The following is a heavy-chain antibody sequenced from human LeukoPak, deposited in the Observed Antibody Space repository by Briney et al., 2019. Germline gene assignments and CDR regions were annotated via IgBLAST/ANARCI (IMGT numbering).Heavy chain of an antibody. J-gene: IGHJ4*02. CDR2: IYYSGST. CDR3: ARDHGRDGYYFDY. D-gene: IGHD5-24*01. Sequence: KPSETLSLTCTVSGGSISSSSYYWGWIRQPPGKGLEWIGSIYYSGSTYYNPSLKSRVTISVDTSKNQFSLKLSSVTAADTAVYYCARDHGRDGYYFDYWGQGTLVTVSS. V-gene: IGHV4-39*07. CDR1: GGSISSSSYY.